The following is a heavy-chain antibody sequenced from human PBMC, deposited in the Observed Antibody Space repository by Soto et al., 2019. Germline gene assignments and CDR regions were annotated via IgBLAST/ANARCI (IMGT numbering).Heavy chain of an antibody. CDR2: IYWDDDK. V-gene: IGHV2-5*02. CDR3: THARVAAAENWFDP. CDR1: GFSLSTSGVG. J-gene: IGHJ5*02. Sequence: QITLKESGPTLVKPTQTLTLTCTFSGFSLSTSGVGVGWIRQPPGKALEWVALIYWDDDKRYSPSLKSRLTIXXXTXXNQVVLTMTNMDPVDTATYYCTHARVAAAENWFDPWGQGTLVTVSS. D-gene: IGHD6-13*01.